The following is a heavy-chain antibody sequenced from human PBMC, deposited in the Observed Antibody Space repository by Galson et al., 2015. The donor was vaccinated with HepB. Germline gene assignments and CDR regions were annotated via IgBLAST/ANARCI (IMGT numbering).Heavy chain of an antibody. CDR1: GFTFSRYG. CDR3: ARRSGRWAAAGRNWFDP. V-gene: IGHV3-30*03. D-gene: IGHD6-13*01. Sequence: SLRLSCAASGFTFSRYGMHWVRQAPGKGLEWVALISDDGSNKDYADSVKGRFTISRDNSKTTLHLQMNSLRAEDTAVYYCARRSGRWAAAGRNWFDPWGQGTLVTVSS. CDR2: ISDDGSNK. J-gene: IGHJ5*02.